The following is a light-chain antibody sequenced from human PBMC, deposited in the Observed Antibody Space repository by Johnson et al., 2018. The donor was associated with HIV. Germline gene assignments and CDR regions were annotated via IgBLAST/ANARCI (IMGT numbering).Light chain of an antibody. CDR3: GIWDASLSPLYV. CDR2: DNN. V-gene: IGLV1-51*01. CDR1: SSNIGNNY. J-gene: IGLJ1*01. Sequence: QPVLTQPPSVSAAPGQKVTISCSGSSSNIGNNYVSWYQQLPGSAPKLLIYDNNKRPSGIPDRFSGSKSGTSATLGITGLWPEDEADYYCGIWDASLSPLYVFGTGTTITVL.